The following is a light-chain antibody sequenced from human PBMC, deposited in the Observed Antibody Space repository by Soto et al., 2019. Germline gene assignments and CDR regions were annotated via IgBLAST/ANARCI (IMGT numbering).Light chain of an antibody. CDR1: QNIKKY. Sequence: DIQMTQSPSALSASVGDRVTITCRASQNIKKYLNWYRQKPGKAPDLLIYIASSLQVGFPSRFSGSGSGTDFSLTITGLQPEDSAIYFCQQSFSAPLTFGGGTKVEIK. V-gene: IGKV1-39*01. J-gene: IGKJ4*01. CDR3: QQSFSAPLT. CDR2: IAS.